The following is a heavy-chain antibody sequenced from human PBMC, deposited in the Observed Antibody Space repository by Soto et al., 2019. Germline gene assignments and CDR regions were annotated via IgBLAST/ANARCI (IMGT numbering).Heavy chain of an antibody. CDR1: GFTFSSYW. Sequence: GVSLRLSCAASGFTFSSYWMSWFRQAPGKGLEWVANIKQDGSEKYYVDSVKGRFTISRDNAKNSLYLQMNSLRAEDTAVYYCARDFSGYDVGYDYWGQGTLVTVSS. CDR2: IKQDGSEK. J-gene: IGHJ4*02. V-gene: IGHV3-7*03. D-gene: IGHD5-12*01. CDR3: ARDFSGYDVGYDY.